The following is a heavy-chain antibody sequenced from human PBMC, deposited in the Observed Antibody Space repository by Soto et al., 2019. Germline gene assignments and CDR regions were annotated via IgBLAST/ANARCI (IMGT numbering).Heavy chain of an antibody. Sequence: PSETLSLTCAVYGGSFSGYYWSWIRQPPGKGLEWIGEINHSGSTNYNPSLKSRVTISLDTSKNQFSLKLSSVTAADTAVYYCARGVATVVTSYFDYWGQGTLVTVSS. CDR2: INHSGST. CDR1: GGSFSGYY. D-gene: IGHD5-12*01. CDR3: ARGVATVVTSYFDY. V-gene: IGHV4-34*01. J-gene: IGHJ4*02.